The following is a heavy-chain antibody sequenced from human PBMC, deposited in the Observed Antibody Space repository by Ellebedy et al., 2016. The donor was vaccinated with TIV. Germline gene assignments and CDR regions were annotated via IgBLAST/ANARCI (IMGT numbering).Heavy chain of an antibody. CDR1: GGSMNSYY. CDR3: AREGYGGYSNYLDY. CDR2: VSYSGST. Sequence: SETLSLTCTVSGGSMNSYYWSWIRQPPGKGLEWIGYVSYSGSTNYKSSLKSRVTISVDTSKNQFSLKVSFVTAADTAVYYCAREGYGGYSNYLDYWGQGALVTVSS. J-gene: IGHJ4*02. V-gene: IGHV4-59*01. D-gene: IGHD4-17*01.